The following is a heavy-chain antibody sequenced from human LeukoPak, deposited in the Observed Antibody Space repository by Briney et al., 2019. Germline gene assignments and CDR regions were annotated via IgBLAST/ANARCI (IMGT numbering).Heavy chain of an antibody. D-gene: IGHD3-22*01. J-gene: IGHJ4*02. CDR1: GGTFSSYA. V-gene: IGHV1-69*01. Sequence: GSSVKVPCKASGGTFSSYAISWVRQAPGQGLEWMGGIIPIFGTANYAQKFQGRVTITADESTSTAYMELSSLRSEDTAVYYCATTYYYDSSGQDYYFDYWGQGTLVTVSS. CDR2: IIPIFGTA. CDR3: ATTYYYDSSGQDYYFDY.